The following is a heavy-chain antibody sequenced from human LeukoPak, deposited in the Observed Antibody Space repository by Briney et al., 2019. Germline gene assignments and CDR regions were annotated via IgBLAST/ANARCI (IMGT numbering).Heavy chain of an antibody. D-gene: IGHD3-9*01. CDR3: ARSPPLRRYFDC. V-gene: IGHV3-21*01. J-gene: IGHJ4*02. Sequence: PGGSLRLSCAASGFTFSSYSMNWVRQAPGKGLEWVSSISSSSYIYYADSVKGRFTISRDNAKNSLYLQMNSVRAEDTAVYYCARSPPLRRYFDCWGQGTLVTVSS. CDR1: GFTFSSYS. CDR2: ISSSSYI.